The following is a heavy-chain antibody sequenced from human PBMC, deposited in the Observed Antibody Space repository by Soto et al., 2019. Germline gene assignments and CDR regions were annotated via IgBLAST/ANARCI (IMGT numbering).Heavy chain of an antibody. J-gene: IGHJ2*01. CDR2: ISHSGRT. D-gene: IGHD2-2*01. CDR1: GGSISSSNW. V-gene: IGHV4-4*02. CDR3: AGGGVVVPAAISPPSWYFDL. Sequence: QVQLQESGPGLVKPSGTLSLTCAVSGGSISSSNWWSWVRQPPGKGLEWIGEISHSGRTNYHPSHEGRVIISVGKCKNQSSLKLSSRTAADTAVYYCAGGGVVVPAAISPPSWYFDLWGRGTLVTVSS.